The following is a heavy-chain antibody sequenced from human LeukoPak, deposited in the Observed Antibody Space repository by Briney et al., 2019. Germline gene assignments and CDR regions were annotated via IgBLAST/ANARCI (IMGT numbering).Heavy chain of an antibody. CDR1: GFTFSSYE. J-gene: IGHJ6*03. V-gene: IGHV3-48*03. CDR2: ISSSGSTI. D-gene: IGHD6-13*01. Sequence: GGSLRLSCAASGFTFSSYETNWVRQAPGKGLEWVSYISSSGSTIYYADSVKGRFTISRDNAKNSLYLQMNSLRAEDTAVYYCASLTAAAPYYYYYMDVWGKGTTVTVSS. CDR3: ASLTAAAPYYYYYMDV.